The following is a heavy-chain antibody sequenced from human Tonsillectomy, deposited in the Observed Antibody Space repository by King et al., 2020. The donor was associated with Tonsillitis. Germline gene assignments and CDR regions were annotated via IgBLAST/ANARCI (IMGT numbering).Heavy chain of an antibody. D-gene: IGHD2-2*01. V-gene: IGHV4-4*02. CDR2: IYHSGTT. CDR1: GGSISSLNW. J-gene: IGHJ6*03. CDR3: SKRPAAVSQYYHMDV. Sequence: VQLVESGPGLLKPSGTLSLTCEVSGGSISSLNWWGWVRQPPGKGLEWIGEIYHSGTTHYNPSLKSRVTISVDKSRTQFSLNLTSVTAADTAVYYCSKRPAAVSQYYHMDVWGKGTTVTVSS.